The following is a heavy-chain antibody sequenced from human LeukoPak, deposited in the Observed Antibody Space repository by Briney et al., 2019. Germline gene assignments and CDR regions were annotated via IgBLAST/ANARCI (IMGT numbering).Heavy chain of an antibody. V-gene: IGHV4-34*01. J-gene: IGHJ5*02. D-gene: IGHD3-10*01. Sequence: PSETLSLTCAVYGGSFSGYYWSWIRQPPGKGLEWIGEINHSGSTNYNPSLKSRVTISVDTSKNQFSLKLSSVTAADTAVYYCARRQPLWFGPSYNWFDPWGQGTLVTVSS. CDR2: INHSGST. CDR3: ARRQPLWFGPSYNWFDP. CDR1: GGSFSGYY.